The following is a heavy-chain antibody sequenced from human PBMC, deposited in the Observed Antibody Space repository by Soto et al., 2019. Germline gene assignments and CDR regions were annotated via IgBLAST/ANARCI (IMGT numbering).Heavy chain of an antibody. CDR1: GFSLSSYT. Sequence: VQLAEFGGGLVKPGGSLRLSCAASGFSLSSYTMNWVRQAPGKGLEWVSCITRIDDYVYYSDSVEGRFTISRDNAKNSLYLQMHTLRAGDRAVYYCARLAISLHRGVICGNRCGMDAWGQGTTVIVSS. CDR3: ARLAISLHRGVICGNRCGMDA. V-gene: IGHV3-21*05. CDR2: ITRIDDYV. J-gene: IGHJ6*02. D-gene: IGHD3-10*01.